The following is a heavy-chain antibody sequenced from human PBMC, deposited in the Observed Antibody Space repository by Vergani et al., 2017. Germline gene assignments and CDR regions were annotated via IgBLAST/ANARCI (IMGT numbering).Heavy chain of an antibody. Sequence: DVQLVESGGDLVQPGGSLRLSCAASGFTFSSYSMNWVRQAPGKGLEWISYISTTSDTIYYADSVRGRFTISRDNAKNSLYLEMNSLRVEDTAVYFCARSLVAGKGGDWGQGTRVAGSS. CDR3: ARSLVAGKGGD. V-gene: IGHV3-48*01. CDR1: GFTFSSYS. D-gene: IGHD6-19*01. CDR2: ISTTSDTI. J-gene: IGHJ4*02.